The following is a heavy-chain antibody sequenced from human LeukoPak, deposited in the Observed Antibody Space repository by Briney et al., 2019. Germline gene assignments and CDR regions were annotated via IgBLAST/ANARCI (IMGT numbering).Heavy chain of an antibody. CDR3: ARYGSGSYIDN. CDR2: NSGTGGFT. CDR1: GFTFSSYA. V-gene: IGHV3-23*01. D-gene: IGHD3-10*01. J-gene: IGHJ4*02. Sequence: PGGSLRLSCAASGFTFSSYAIIWVRQAPGRGLDWVSFNSGTGGFTSYADSVKGWYTISRGNSKNTLSLQMNSLRAEDTAVYYCARYGSGSYIDNWDQGTLVTVSS.